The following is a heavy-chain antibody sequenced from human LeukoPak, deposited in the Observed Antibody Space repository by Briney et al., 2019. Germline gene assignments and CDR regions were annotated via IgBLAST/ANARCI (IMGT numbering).Heavy chain of an antibody. CDR1: GYTFTGYY. D-gene: IGHD3-22*01. J-gene: IGHJ4*02. V-gene: IGHV1-2*06. CDR2: INPNSGGT. CDR3: ARAVIDSSGYYYVDY. Sequence: ASAKVSCKASGYTFTGYYMHWVRQAPGQGLEWMGRINPNSGGTNYAQKFQGRVTMTRDTSISTAYMELSRLRSDDTAVYYCARAVIDSSGYYYVDYWGRGTLVTVSS.